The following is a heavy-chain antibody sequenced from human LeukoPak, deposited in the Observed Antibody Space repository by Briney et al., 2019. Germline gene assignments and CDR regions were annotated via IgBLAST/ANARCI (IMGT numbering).Heavy chain of an antibody. CDR2: ISAYNGDT. CDR1: GYTFCQYG. J-gene: IGHJ4*02. D-gene: IGHD4-17*01. Sequence: ASVKVPCKASGYTFCQYGISWVRQAPGQGLEWMAWISAYNGDTNYAQKFHGRVTVTTDISTTTAYMELRGLRSDDTAVYYCARDQRDDYGDYAFDYWGQGTLVTVSS. CDR3: ARDQRDDYGDYAFDY. V-gene: IGHV1-18*01.